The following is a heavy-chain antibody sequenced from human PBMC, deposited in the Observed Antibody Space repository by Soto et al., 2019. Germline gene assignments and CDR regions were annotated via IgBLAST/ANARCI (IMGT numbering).Heavy chain of an antibody. J-gene: IGHJ4*02. D-gene: IGHD3-3*01. Sequence: EVQLLESGGGLVQPGGSLRLSCAASGFTFSSYAMSWVRQAPGKGLEWVSAISGSGGSTYYADSVKGRFTISRDNSKNTLYLQMNSLRAEDTAVYYCAKVVWSGYSNYLYDFDYWGQGALVTVSS. CDR2: ISGSGGST. V-gene: IGHV3-23*01. CDR1: GFTFSSYA. CDR3: AKVVWSGYSNYLYDFDY.